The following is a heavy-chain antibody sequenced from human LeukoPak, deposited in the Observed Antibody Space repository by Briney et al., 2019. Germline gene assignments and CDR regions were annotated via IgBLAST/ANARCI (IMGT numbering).Heavy chain of an antibody. V-gene: IGHV3-53*01. Sequence: HLGGSLRLSCAASGFTVSSSYMTWVRQAPGKGLEWVSVIYSGGSTYYADSVKGRFTISRDNSKNTLYLQMNSLRAEDTALYYCARGGVSMIVPIFWGQGTLVTVSS. CDR3: ARGGVSMIVPIF. CDR2: IYSGGST. D-gene: IGHD3-22*01. J-gene: IGHJ4*02. CDR1: GFTVSSSY.